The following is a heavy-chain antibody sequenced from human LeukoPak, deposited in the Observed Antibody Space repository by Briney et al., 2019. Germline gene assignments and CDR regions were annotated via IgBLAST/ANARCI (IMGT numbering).Heavy chain of an antibody. CDR2: IRYDGSNK. CDR3: ARDLEQQLVSPHYFDY. Sequence: GGSLRLSCAASGFTFSSYGMHWVRQAPGKGLEWVAFIRYDGSNKYYADSVKGRFTISRDNSKNTLYLQMNSLRAEDTAVYYCARDLEQQLVSPHYFDYWGQGTLVTVSS. CDR1: GFTFSSYG. D-gene: IGHD6-13*01. V-gene: IGHV3-30*02. J-gene: IGHJ4*02.